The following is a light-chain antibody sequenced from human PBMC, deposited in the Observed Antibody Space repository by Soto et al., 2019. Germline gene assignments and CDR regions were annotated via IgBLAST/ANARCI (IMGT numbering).Light chain of an antibody. V-gene: IGLV6-57*02. J-gene: IGLJ2*01. Sequence: NFMLTQPHSVSESPGKTGTISCTGSSGSIASNYVQWYQQRPGSAPTTVIYEDNQRPSGVPDRFSGSIDSSSNSASLTISGLKTEDEADYYCQSYDSSSHVVFGGGTKLTVL. CDR3: QSYDSSSHVV. CDR1: SGSIASNY. CDR2: EDN.